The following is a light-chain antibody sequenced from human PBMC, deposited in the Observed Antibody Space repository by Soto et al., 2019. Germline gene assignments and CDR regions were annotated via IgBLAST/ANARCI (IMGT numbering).Light chain of an antibody. CDR3: QHLRRYPST. CDR2: AAS. Sequence: DIRMTQSPSTLSGSVGDRVTITCRASQDIAIYLAWYQQKPGEAPKLLIYAASTLYGGVPSRFSGSGSGTDFALTITSLQAEDFTTYYCQHLRRYPSTFGGGTKVDIK. J-gene: IGKJ4*01. V-gene: IGKV1-9*01. CDR1: QDIAIY.